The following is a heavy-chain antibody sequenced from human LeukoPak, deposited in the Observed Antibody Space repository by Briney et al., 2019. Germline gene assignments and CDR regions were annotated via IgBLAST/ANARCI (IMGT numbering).Heavy chain of an antibody. V-gene: IGHV4-61*01. D-gene: IGHD3-16*01. CDR3: AASSGVTLGRF. CDR2: IYYSGST. Sequence: PSETLSLTCTVSGGSVSSGSYYWSWIRQPPGEGLEWIGYIYYSGSTKYNPSLKSRVTISVDTSKNQFSLKLSSVTAADTAVYYCAASSGVTLGRFWGQGTLVTVSS. CDR1: GGSVSSGSYY. J-gene: IGHJ4*02.